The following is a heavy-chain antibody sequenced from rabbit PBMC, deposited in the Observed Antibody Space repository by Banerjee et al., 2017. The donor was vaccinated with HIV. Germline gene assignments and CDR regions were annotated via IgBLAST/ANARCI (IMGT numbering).Heavy chain of an antibody. Sequence: QEQVVESGGGLVTLGGSLTLTCKASGFSLSSGHDMCWVRQAPGKGPEWIACIFGGSSGSTYYASWAKGRFTISKTSSTTVTLQMTSLTAADTATYLCARDLAGVIGWNFNLWGPGTLVTVS. CDR1: GFSLSSGHD. CDR2: IFGGSSGST. D-gene: IGHD4-1*01. V-gene: IGHV1S45*01. CDR3: ARDLAGVIGWNFNL. J-gene: IGHJ4*01.